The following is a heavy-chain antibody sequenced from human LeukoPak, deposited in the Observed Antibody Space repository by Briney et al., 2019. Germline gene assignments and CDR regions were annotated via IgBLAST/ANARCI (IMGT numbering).Heavy chain of an antibody. CDR3: ARGDPLRYCDWYYYYHGIDV. D-gene: IGHD3-9*01. CDR1: GGSFSGYY. V-gene: IGHV4-34*01. J-gene: IGHJ6*04. CDR2: IYHSGST. Sequence: PSETLSLTCAVYGGSFSGYYLSWIRQPPGKGLEWVGEIYHSGSTNYSPSLKSRVTISVDTYQNQFSLKQSSVTAADTAVYYCARGDPLRYCDWYYYYHGIDVWGKGTTVSVSS.